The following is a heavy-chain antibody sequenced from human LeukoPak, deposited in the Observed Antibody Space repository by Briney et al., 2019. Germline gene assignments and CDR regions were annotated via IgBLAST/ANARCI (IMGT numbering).Heavy chain of an antibody. Sequence: PSETLSLTCTVSGDSISSGGYCWSWIRQHPGKGLEWIGYIYYSGSTYYNPSLKSRVTISVDTSKNQFSLKLSSVTAADTAVYYCARDSSPDAFDVWGQGTMVTVSS. CDR1: GDSISSGGYC. CDR3: ARDSSPDAFDV. J-gene: IGHJ3*01. CDR2: IYYSGST. D-gene: IGHD6-13*01. V-gene: IGHV4-31*03.